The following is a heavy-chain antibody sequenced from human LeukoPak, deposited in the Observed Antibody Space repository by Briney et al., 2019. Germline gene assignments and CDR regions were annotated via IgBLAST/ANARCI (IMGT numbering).Heavy chain of an antibody. CDR2: LSYSGST. J-gene: IGHJ4*02. D-gene: IGHD2-2*01. CDR3: ARYPHCSSTDCYVT. CDR1: GGSVSSSSYY. V-gene: IGHV4-61*01. Sequence: SETLSLTCTGSGGSVSSSSYYWGWIRQPPGRGLEWIGYLSYSGSTNYNPSLKSRVSISVDTSKNQFSLKLSSVTAADTAVYYCARYPHCSSTDCYVTWGQGTLVIVPA.